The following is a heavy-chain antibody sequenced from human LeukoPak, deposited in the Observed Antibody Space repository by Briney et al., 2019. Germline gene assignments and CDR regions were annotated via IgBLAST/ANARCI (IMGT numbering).Heavy chain of an antibody. D-gene: IGHD3-22*01. CDR3: AREDSSGYWN. CDR2: ISSSGSTI. J-gene: IGHJ4*02. CDR1: GFTFSSYE. Sequence: GGSLRLSCAASGFTFSSYEMNWVRQAPGKGLEWVSYISSSGSTIYYADSVRGRFTISRDNAKNSLYLQMNSLRAEDTAVYYCAREDSSGYWNWGQGTLVTVSS. V-gene: IGHV3-48*03.